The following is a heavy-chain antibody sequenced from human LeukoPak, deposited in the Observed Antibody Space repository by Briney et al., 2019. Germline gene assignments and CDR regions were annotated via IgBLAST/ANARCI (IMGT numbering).Heavy chain of an antibody. Sequence: GGSLRLSCAASGFRFDSYGIHWVRQVPGKGLEWLAVIGYDGRNKYYAESVKGRFTISKDNSKKTVFLQMNSLRVEDTAVYYCGRISGNIWAEYYFDYWGQGILVTVSS. V-gene: IGHV3-33*03. CDR1: GFRFDSYG. D-gene: IGHD2-15*01. CDR3: GRISGNIWAEYYFDY. J-gene: IGHJ4*02. CDR2: IGYDGRNK.